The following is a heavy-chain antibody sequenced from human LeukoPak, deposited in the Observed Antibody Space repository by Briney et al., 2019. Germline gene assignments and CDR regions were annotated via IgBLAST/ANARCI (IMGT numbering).Heavy chain of an antibody. CDR2: IIPIFGTA. CDR3: ARENGIAARNFDY. Sequence: EASVKVSCKASGGTFSIYAISWVRQAPGQGLEWMGGIIPIFGTANYAQKFQGRVTITADESTSTAYMELSSLRSEDTAVYYCARENGIAARNFDYWGQGTLVTVSS. D-gene: IGHD6-6*01. CDR1: GGTFSIYA. J-gene: IGHJ4*02. V-gene: IGHV1-69*13.